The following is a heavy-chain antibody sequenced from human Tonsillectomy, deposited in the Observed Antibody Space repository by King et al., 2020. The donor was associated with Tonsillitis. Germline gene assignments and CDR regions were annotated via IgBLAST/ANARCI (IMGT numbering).Heavy chain of an antibody. D-gene: IGHD3-10*01. V-gene: IGHV1-8*02. Sequence: QLVQSGPEVKKPGASVKVSCKASGYTFSSHDISWVRQATGQGLEWMGWMNPNSGKTGYAQRVQGRVIMTRNTPISTAYMELNSLRSEDTAVYYCARGSSPWFGEFYYGMDVWGQGTTVTVSS. CDR3: ARGSSPWFGEFYYGMDV. CDR1: GYTFSSHD. J-gene: IGHJ6*02. CDR2: MNPNSGKT.